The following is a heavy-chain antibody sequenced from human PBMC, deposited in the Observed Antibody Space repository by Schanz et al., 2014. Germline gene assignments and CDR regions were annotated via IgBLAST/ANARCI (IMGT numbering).Heavy chain of an antibody. CDR1: GFTFSSYW. D-gene: IGHD2-15*01. CDR2: IKSDGSST. Sequence: EVQLVESGGGLVQPGGSLRLSCAASGFTFSSYWMHWVRQVPGKGLVWVSRIKSDGSSTSYADSVKGRFTISRDNAKNTLYLQMNSLRAEDTAVYYCAKTPREYCNYDNCPNWCDSWGQGTLVTASS. CDR3: AKTPREYCNYDNCPNWCDS. V-gene: IGHV3-74*01. J-gene: IGHJ5*01.